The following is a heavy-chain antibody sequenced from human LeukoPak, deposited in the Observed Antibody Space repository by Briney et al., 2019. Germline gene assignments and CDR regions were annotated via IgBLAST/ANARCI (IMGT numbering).Heavy chain of an antibody. D-gene: IGHD3-10*01. V-gene: IGHV1-2*02. J-gene: IGHJ4*02. CDR3: ARDLTMVRGAMGY. CDR1: GYTFTGYY. CDR2: INPNSGGT. Sequence: ASVKVSCKASGYTFTGYYMHWVRQAPGHGLEWMGWINPNSGGTNYAQKFQGRVTMTRDTSTSTAYMELRSLRSDDTAVYYCARDLTMVRGAMGYWGQGTLVTVSS.